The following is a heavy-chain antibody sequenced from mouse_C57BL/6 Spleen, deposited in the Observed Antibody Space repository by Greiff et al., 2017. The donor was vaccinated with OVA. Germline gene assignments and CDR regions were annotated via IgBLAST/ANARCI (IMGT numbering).Heavy chain of an antibody. V-gene: IGHV5-9-1*02. J-gene: IGHJ4*01. Sequence: EVMLVESGEGLVKPGGSLKLSCAASGFTFSSYAMSWVRQTPEKRLEWVAYISSGGDYIYYADTVKGRFTISRDNARNTLYLQMSSLKSEDTAMYYCTREDYYGNLDYWGQGTSVTVSS. D-gene: IGHD2-1*01. CDR2: ISSGGDYI. CDR3: TREDYYGNLDY. CDR1: GFTFSSYA.